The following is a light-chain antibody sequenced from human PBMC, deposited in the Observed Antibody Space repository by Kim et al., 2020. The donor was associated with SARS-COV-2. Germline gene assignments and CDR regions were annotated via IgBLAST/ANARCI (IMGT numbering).Light chain of an antibody. J-gene: IGLJ2*01. Sequence: QSALTQPRSVSGSPGQSVTISCTGTSSDVGNYKFVSWYQQHPGKAPKLIIFDVTERPSGVPDRFSASKSGNTASLTISGLQAEDDADYYCCSFAGSYTPVIFGGGTQLTVL. CDR2: DVT. CDR3: CSFAGSYTPVI. CDR1: SSDVGNYKF. V-gene: IGLV2-11*01.